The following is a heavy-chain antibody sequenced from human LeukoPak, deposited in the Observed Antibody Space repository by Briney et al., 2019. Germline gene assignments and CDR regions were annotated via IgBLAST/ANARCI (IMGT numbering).Heavy chain of an antibody. D-gene: IGHD5-24*01. CDR3: ARGPEDADAFDI. V-gene: IGHV1-3*01. Sequence: ASVKVSCKASGYTFTSYAMHWVRQAPGQRLEWMGWINAGNGNTKYSQKFQGRVTITRDTSASTAYMELGSLRSEDTAVYYCARGPEDADAFDIWGQGTMVTVSS. CDR1: GYTFTSYA. CDR2: INAGNGNT. J-gene: IGHJ3*02.